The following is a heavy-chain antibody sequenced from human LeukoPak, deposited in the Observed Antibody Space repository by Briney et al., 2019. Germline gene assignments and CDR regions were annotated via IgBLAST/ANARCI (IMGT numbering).Heavy chain of an antibody. Sequence: SETLSLTCTVSGGSISSYYWSWIRQPPRKGLRWIGYIYYSLSTYYNPSLKSRVTISVDTSKNQFSLKLSSVTAADTAVYYCARDHRHRDSSGYYYYYYYMDVWGKGTTVTVSS. CDR1: GGSISSYY. D-gene: IGHD3-22*01. CDR3: ARDHRHRDSSGYYYYYYYMDV. J-gene: IGHJ6*03. V-gene: IGHV4-30-4*08. CDR2: IYYSLST.